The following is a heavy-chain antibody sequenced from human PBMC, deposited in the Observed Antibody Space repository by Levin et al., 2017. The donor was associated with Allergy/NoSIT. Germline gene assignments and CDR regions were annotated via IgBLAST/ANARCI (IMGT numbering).Heavy chain of an antibody. Sequence: GGSLRLSCAASGFTFSSYAMHWVRQAPGKGLEWVAVISYDGSNKYYADSVKGRFTISRDNSKNTLYLQMNSLRAEDTAVYYCARDSVTNYVWGSYPSGVFDYWGQGTLVTVSS. D-gene: IGHD3-16*02. J-gene: IGHJ4*02. V-gene: IGHV3-30-3*01. CDR3: ARDSVTNYVWGSYPSGVFDY. CDR2: ISYDGSNK. CDR1: GFTFSSYA.